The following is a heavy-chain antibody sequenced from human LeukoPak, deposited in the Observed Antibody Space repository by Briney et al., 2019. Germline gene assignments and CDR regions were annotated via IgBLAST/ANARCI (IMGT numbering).Heavy chain of an antibody. D-gene: IGHD2-8*01. CDR2: ISYDGSNK. Sequence: GGSLRLSCAASGFTFSSYAMHWVRQAPGKGLEWVAVISYDGSNKYYADSVKGRFTISRDNSKNTLYLQMNSLRADDTAVYYCARVYYWGQGTLVTVSS. V-gene: IGHV3-30*04. CDR3: ARVYY. CDR1: GFTFSSYA. J-gene: IGHJ4*02.